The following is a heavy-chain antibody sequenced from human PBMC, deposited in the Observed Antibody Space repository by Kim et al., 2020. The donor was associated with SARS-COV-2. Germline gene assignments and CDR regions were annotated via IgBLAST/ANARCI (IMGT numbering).Heavy chain of an antibody. J-gene: IGHJ4*02. CDR1: GFTVSSNY. Sequence: GGSLRLSCAASGFTVSSNYMTWVRQAAGMGLEWVSIIYSSGSIYYADSVKGRFTISRDNSKNTLFLQMNSLRAEDTAVYYCGRYLASRGSIDYWGQGTPLTVSS. D-gene: IGHD5-12*01. V-gene: IGHV3-53*01. CDR2: IYSSGSI. CDR3: GRYLASRGSIDY.